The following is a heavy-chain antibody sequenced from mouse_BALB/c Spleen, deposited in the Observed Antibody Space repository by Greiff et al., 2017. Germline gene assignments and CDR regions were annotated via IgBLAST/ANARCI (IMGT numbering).Heavy chain of an antibody. V-gene: IGHV7-3*02. CDR1: GFTFTDDY. CDR3: ASRLTWYVGV. Sequence: EVMLVESGGGLVQPGGSLRLSCATSGFTFTDDYLSWVRQPPGKALEWLGFIRNKANGYTTESSASVNGRFTISRDNSQSILYLQMNTLRAEDSATYYCASRLTWYVGVWGAGTTVTVSS. CDR2: IRNKANGYTT. D-gene: IGHD1-3*01. J-gene: IGHJ1*01.